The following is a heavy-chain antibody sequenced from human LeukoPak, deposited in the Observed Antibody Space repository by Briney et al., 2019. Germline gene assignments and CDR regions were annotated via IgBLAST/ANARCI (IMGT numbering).Heavy chain of an antibody. CDR1: GGSISSSSYY. V-gene: IGHV4-39*07. Sequence: PSETLSLTCFVSGGSISSSSYYWGWIRQPPGKGLEWIGSIYYRGNTYYNTSLKSRVTISVDTSKNQFSLKLSSVTAADTAVYYCARSTVTMVSNWFDPWGQGTLVTVSS. CDR2: IYYRGNT. D-gene: IGHD4-17*01. J-gene: IGHJ5*02. CDR3: ARSTVTMVSNWFDP.